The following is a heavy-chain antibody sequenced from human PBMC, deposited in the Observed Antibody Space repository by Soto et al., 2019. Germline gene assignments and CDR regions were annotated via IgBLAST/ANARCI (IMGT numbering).Heavy chain of an antibody. CDR2: IYHDGTT. Sequence: PSETLSLTCTVSGYSISRGYYWGWIRQPPGKGLRWIGTIYHDGTTYSNPSLNGRVTISVSTSQNRFSLTLRSVTAADTAVYYCARVPYHYARGTYRPRWFDPWGQGTLVTVSS. V-gene: IGHV4-38-2*02. CDR1: GYSISRGYY. J-gene: IGHJ5*02. CDR3: ARVPYHYARGTYRPRWFDP. D-gene: IGHD3-16*02.